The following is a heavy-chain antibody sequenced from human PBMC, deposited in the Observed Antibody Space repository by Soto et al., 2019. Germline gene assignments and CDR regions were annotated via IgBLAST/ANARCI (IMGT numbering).Heavy chain of an antibody. CDR3: ARVRPGGSFDY. CDR2: ISSSSNSI. J-gene: IGHJ4*02. Sequence: EVQLVESGGGPVQPGGSLRLSCAASDFTFSSYSMNWVRQAPGKGLEWVSSISSSSNSINYADSVKGRFTVSRDNAKNSLYLQMNRLRAEDTAVYYCARVRPGGSFDYWGQGTLVTVSS. V-gene: IGHV3-21*01. D-gene: IGHD1-26*01. CDR1: DFTFSSYS.